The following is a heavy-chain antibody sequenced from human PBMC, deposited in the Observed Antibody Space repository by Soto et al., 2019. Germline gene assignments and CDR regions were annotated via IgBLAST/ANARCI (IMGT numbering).Heavy chain of an antibody. D-gene: IGHD3-22*01. Sequence: SETLSLTCTVSGGSISSGGYYWSWIRQHPGKGLEWIGYIYYSGSTYYNPSLKSRVTISVDTSKNQFSLKLRSDDTAVYYCAGDPDSHYNDSHASSYPWGQGTLVTVSS. CDR1: GGSISSGGYY. CDR3: AGDPDSHYNDSHASSYP. V-gene: IGHV4-31*03. CDR2: IYYSGST. J-gene: IGHJ5*02.